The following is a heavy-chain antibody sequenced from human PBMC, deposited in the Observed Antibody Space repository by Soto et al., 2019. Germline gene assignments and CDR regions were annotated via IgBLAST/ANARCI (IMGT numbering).Heavy chain of an antibody. CDR1: GFTFSSYS. V-gene: IGHV3-48*01. D-gene: IGHD2-21*02. CDR3: ASEVTHSYYYYYYMDV. J-gene: IGHJ6*03. Sequence: EVQLVKSGGGLVQPGGSLRLSCAASGFTFSSYSMNWVRQAPGKGLEWVSYISSSSSTIYYADSVKGRFTISRDNAKNSLYVQMNSLRAEDTAVYYCASEVTHSYYYYYYMDVWGKGPRSPSP. CDR2: ISSSSSTI.